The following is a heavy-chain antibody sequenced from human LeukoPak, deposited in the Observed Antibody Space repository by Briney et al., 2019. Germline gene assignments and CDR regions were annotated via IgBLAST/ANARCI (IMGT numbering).Heavy chain of an antibody. CDR2: IYSGGST. J-gene: IGHJ4*02. CDR1: GFTVSSNY. CDR3: ARDSDYYDSRGSLGAY. Sequence: AGGSLRLSCAASGFTVSSNYMSWVRQAPGKGLKWVSFIYSGGSTYYADSVKGRFTISRDNSKNTLYLQMNSLRAEDTAVYYCARDSDYYDSRGSLGAYWGQGTLVTVSS. V-gene: IGHV3-53*01. D-gene: IGHD3-22*01.